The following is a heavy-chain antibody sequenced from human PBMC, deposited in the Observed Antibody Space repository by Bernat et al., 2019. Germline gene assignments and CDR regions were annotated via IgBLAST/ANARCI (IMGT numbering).Heavy chain of an antibody. V-gene: IGHV3-23*01. CDR2: ISGSGDAT. J-gene: IGHJ5*02. D-gene: IGHD3-10*01. CDR3: ARDVRGSGNCGWFDH. CDR1: GFSLSSYA. Sequence: EVQLLESGGGLVQPGGSLRISCEASGFSLSSYAMSWVRQAPGKGLEWVSSISGSGDATYYADSVKGRFTVSRDNSKNTLYLQMNSLRVDDTAVYYCARDVRGSGNCGWFDHWGQGTLVTVST.